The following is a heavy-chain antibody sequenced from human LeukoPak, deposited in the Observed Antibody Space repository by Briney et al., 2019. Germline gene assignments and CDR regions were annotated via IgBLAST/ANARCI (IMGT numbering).Heavy chain of an antibody. D-gene: IGHD3-10*01. J-gene: IGHJ4*02. Sequence: KFQGRVTITRDTSASTAYMELSSLRSEDTAVYYCARATPENYRDYYGSGSSFDYWGRGTLVTVSS. V-gene: IGHV1-3*01. CDR3: ARATPENYRDYYGSGSSFDY.